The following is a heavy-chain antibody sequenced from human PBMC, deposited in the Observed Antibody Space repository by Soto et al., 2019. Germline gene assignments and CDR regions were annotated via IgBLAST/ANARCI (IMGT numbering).Heavy chain of an antibody. Sequence: QVQLQESGPGLVKPSGTLSLTCAVSGGSISSSNWWSWVRQPPGKGLEWIGEIYHSGSTNYNPSRQSRVTIAVDKSKTHFSLKLSSVTAADTAVDYCARVSGSYHYGMDVWGQGTTVTVSS. V-gene: IGHV4-4*02. CDR1: GGSISSSNW. CDR2: IYHSGST. J-gene: IGHJ6*02. D-gene: IGHD1-26*01. CDR3: ARVSGSYHYGMDV.